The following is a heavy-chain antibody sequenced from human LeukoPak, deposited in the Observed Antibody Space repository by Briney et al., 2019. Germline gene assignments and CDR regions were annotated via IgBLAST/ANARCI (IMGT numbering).Heavy chain of an antibody. J-gene: IGHJ4*02. CDR3: AKDRNAWPTNFDA. V-gene: IGHV3-23*01. D-gene: IGHD5-24*01. CDR2: ISSSGGTT. CDR1: GFTFSPYA. Sequence: GSLRLSCPAPGFTFSPYAVSWVRQAPGKGLEWVSAISSSGGTTYYADSVKGRFSISRDNSKNTLYLQMNSLRAEDTAVYYCAKDRNAWPTNFDAWGQGTLVTVSA.